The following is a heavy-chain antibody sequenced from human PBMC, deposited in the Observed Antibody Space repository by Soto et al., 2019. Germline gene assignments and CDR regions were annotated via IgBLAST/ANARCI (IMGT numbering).Heavy chain of an antibody. CDR2: ISAYNGNT. Sequence: ASVKVSCKASGYTFTSYGISWVRQAPGQGLEWMGWISAYNGNTNYAQKLQGRVTMTTDTSTSTAYMELRSLRSDGTAVYYCARQCYYDSSGYWSCYAFDIWGQGTMVTVSS. J-gene: IGHJ3*02. V-gene: IGHV1-18*01. CDR3: ARQCYYDSSGYWSCYAFDI. CDR1: GYTFTSYG. D-gene: IGHD3-22*01.